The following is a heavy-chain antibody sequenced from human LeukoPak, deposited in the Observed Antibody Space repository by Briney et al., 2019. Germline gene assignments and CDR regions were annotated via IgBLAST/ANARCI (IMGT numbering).Heavy chain of an antibody. D-gene: IGHD3-10*01. CDR3: ARSGTDFYFDY. V-gene: IGHV4-59*01. Sequence: PSETLSLTCTVSGGSISNYYWSWLRQPPGKGLEWIGYIYYSGSTNYNPSLMSRVTISVDTSKNQFSLKLSSVTAADTAAYYCARSGTDFYFDYWGQGTLVTVSS. CDR2: IYYSGST. CDR1: GGSISNYY. J-gene: IGHJ4*02.